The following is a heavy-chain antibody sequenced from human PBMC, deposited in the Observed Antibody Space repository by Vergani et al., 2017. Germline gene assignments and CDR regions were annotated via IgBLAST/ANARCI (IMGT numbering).Heavy chain of an antibody. V-gene: IGHV3-11*05. CDR2: ISSSSSHT. D-gene: IGHD1-26*01. J-gene: IGHJ4*02. CDR3: ARELKLGGALIYIFDY. Sequence: QVQLVESGGGLVKPGGSLRLSCAASGFTFSDYYMSWIRQAPGKGLEWVSYISSSSSHTNYADSVKGRFTISRDNAKNSLYLQMNSLRAEDTALYYCARELKLGGALIYIFDYWGQGTMVTVSS. CDR1: GFTFSDYY.